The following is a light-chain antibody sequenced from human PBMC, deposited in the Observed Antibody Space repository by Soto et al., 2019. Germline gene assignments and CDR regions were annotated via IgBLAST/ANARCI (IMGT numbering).Light chain of an antibody. CDR3: QQYDNWPWT. CDR1: QSISDT. CDR2: GAS. J-gene: IGKJ1*01. V-gene: IGKV3-15*01. Sequence: ELWMTQCPATLSVSTGGIAPLSFRARQSISDTLAWYQQKPGQAPRLLIYGASTRATGFPARFSGSGSGADFTLTISGLQSEGFAVYYCQQYDNWPWTFGQATKADIK.